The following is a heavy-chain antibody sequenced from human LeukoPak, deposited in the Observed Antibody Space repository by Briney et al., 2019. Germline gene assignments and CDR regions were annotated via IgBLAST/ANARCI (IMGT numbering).Heavy chain of an antibody. CDR3: ARGRESGWFGDRGDDYYFDY. Sequence: PSQTLSLTCTVSGGSISSGGYYWSWIRQHPGKGLEWIGYIYYSGSTYYNPSLKSRVTISVDTSKNQFSLKLSSVTAADTAVYYCARGRESGWFGDRGDDYYFDYWGQGTLVTVSS. J-gene: IGHJ4*02. CDR1: GGSISSGGYY. CDR2: IYYSGST. V-gene: IGHV4-31*03. D-gene: IGHD3-10*01.